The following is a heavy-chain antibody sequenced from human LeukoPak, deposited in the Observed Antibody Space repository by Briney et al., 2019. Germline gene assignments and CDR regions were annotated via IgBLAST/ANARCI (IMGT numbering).Heavy chain of an antibody. Sequence: SETLSLTCTVSGGSISSSSYYWGWIRQHPGKGLEWIGSIYYSGSTYYDPSLKSRVTISVDTSKNQFSLKLSSVTAADTAVYYCARHSHSSGWYLYAFDIWGQGTMVTVSS. D-gene: IGHD6-19*01. CDR1: GGSISSSSYY. CDR3: ARHSHSSGWYLYAFDI. CDR2: IYYSGST. J-gene: IGHJ3*02. V-gene: IGHV4-39*01.